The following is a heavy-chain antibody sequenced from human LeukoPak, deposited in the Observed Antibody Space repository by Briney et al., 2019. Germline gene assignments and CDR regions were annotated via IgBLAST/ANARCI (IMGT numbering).Heavy chain of an antibody. D-gene: IGHD3-22*01. CDR1: GFTFSSYG. CDR2: ISYDGSNK. J-gene: IGHJ6*02. V-gene: IGHV3-30*03. Sequence: PGRSLRLSCAASGFTFSSYGMHWVRQAPGKGLEWVAVISYDGSNKYYADSVKGRFTISRDNAKNSLYLQMNSLRVEDTAVFYCARGPNYYESSGEYGMDLWGQGTTVTVSS. CDR3: ARGPNYYESSGEYGMDL.